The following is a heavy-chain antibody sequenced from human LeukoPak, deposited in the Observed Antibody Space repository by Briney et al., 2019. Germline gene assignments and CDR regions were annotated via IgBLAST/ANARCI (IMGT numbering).Heavy chain of an antibody. CDR1: GFTFSSYS. V-gene: IGHV3-21*01. J-gene: IGHJ4*02. CDR2: ISSSSSYI. D-gene: IGHD2-21*01. CDR3: ARGLFGGPKSTTFDY. Sequence: GGSLRLSCAASGFTFSSYSMNWVRQAPGKGLEWVSSISSSSSYIYYADSVKGRFTISRDNAKNTLYLQMNSLRAEDTAVYYCARGLFGGPKSTTFDYWGQGTLVTVSS.